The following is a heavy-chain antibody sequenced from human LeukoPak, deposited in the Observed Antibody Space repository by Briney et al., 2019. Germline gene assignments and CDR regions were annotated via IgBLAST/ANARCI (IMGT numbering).Heavy chain of an antibody. D-gene: IGHD2-15*01. V-gene: IGHV4-38-2*02. CDR3: AKSGLNRFDY. J-gene: IGHJ4*02. Sequence: SETLSLTCTVSGYFISSGYYWGWIRQPPGKGLQWIGSIHHSGSTYYNPSLKSRVTISVDTSKNQFSLKLSSVTAADTAVYYCAKSGLNRFDYWGQGTLVTVSS. CDR2: IHHSGST. CDR1: GYFISSGYY.